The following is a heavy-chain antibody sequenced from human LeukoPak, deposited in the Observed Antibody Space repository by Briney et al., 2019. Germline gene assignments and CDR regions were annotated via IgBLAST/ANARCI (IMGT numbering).Heavy chain of an antibody. CDR3: ARDKGYYGSGSYPDY. CDR2: IKQDGSEK. J-gene: IGHJ4*02. D-gene: IGHD3-10*01. V-gene: IGHV3-7*01. CDR1: GFTFSDYY. Sequence: GGSLRLSCAASGFTFSDYYMSWIRQAPGKGLEWVANIKQDGSEKYYVDSVKGRFTISRDNAKNSLYLQMNSLRAEDTAVYYCARDKGYYGSGSYPDYWGQGTLVTVSS.